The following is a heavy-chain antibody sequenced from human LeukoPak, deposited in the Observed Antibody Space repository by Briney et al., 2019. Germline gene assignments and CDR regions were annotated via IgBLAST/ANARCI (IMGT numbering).Heavy chain of an antibody. J-gene: IGHJ4*02. CDR2: ISSNGGSR. CDR1: GFTFSSYA. D-gene: IGHD1-1*01. CDR3: VVQGWVFRAPTQYYFDY. V-gene: IGHV3-64D*06. Sequence: PGGSLRLSCSASGFTFSSYAMHWVRQAPGKGLEYVSAISSNGGSRYYADSVKGRFTISRDNSKNTLYLQMSSLRAEDAAVYSCVVQGWVFRAPTQYYFDYWGQGTLVTVSS.